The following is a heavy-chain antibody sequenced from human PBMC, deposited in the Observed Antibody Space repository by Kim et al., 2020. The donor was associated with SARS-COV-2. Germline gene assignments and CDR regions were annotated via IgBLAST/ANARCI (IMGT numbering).Heavy chain of an antibody. D-gene: IGHD2-2*01. CDR3: ARGPVFTRSVKNPLFDY. J-gene: IGHJ4*02. CDR1: GYTFTSYG. V-gene: IGHV1-18*01. Sequence: ASVKVSCKASGYTFTSYGISWVRQAPGQGLEWMGWISAYNGNTNYAQKFQGRVTMTTDTSTSTAYMELRSLRSDDTAVYYCARGPVFTRSVKNPLFDYWGQGTLVTVSS. CDR2: ISAYNGNT.